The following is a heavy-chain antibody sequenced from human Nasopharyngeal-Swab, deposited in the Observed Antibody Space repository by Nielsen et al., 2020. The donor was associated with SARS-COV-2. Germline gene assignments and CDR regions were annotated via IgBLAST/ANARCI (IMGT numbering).Heavy chain of an antibody. CDR2: ISSSSSTI. V-gene: IGHV3-48*04. CDR3: ARRLGRLRWSKDSMDV. Sequence: VPQVTGMWLEWVSSISSSSSTIYYADSVKGRFTISRDNAKNSLYLQMNSLRAEDTAVYYCARRLGRLRWSKDSMDVWGQGTTVTVSS. J-gene: IGHJ6*02. D-gene: IGHD4-23*01.